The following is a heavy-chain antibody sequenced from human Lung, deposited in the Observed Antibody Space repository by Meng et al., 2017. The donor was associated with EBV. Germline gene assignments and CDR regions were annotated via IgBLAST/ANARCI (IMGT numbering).Heavy chain of an antibody. Sequence: VQLQESGPGRVKPSQTLSLTCTVSGGSISSGGYYWSWIRQHPGKGLEWIGYIYYSGSTYYNPSLKSLVTISVDTSKNQFSLKLSSVTAADTAVYYCARVVAGRYNWFDPWGQGTLVTVSS. V-gene: IGHV4-31*01. CDR2: IYYSGST. CDR3: ARVVAGRYNWFDP. J-gene: IGHJ5*02. CDR1: GGSISSGGYY. D-gene: IGHD6-6*01.